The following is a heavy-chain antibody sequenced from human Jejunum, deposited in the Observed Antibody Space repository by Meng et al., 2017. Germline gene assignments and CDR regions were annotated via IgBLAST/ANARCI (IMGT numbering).Heavy chain of an antibody. V-gene: IGHV3-7*01. CDR3: ARESLAWYSFDS. CDR2: IKQDGSEE. J-gene: IGHJ4*02. CDR1: EFSFSKYW. Sequence: GESLKISCQASEFSFSKYWMTWVRQAPGKGLEWVANIKQDGSEEDYVDSVKGRFTISRDNAKNTLYLQLNSLRAEDTAVYYCARESLAWYSFDSWGQGTLVTVSS. D-gene: IGHD2-21*02.